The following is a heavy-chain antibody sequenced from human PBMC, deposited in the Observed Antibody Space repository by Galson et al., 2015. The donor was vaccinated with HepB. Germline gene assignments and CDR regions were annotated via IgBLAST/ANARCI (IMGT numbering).Heavy chain of an antibody. CDR3: ATTISPVLVYSLAPDAFDN. CDR2: IIPIFGTA. J-gene: IGHJ3*02. Sequence: SVKASCKASGGTFSSYAISWVRQAPGQGLEWMGGIIPIFGTANYAQKFQGRVTITADESTSTAYMELSSLRSEDTAVYYCATTISPVLVYSLAPDAFDNWGQGTMVTVSS. V-gene: IGHV1-69*13. CDR1: GGTFSSYA. D-gene: IGHD5-18*01.